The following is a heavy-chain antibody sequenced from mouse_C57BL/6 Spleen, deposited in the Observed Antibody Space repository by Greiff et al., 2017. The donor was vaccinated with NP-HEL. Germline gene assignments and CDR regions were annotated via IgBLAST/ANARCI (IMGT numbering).Heavy chain of an antibody. CDR1: GFTFSSYA. CDR2: ISSGGDYI. Sequence: EVQLVESGEGLVKPGGSLKLSCAASGFTFSSYAMSWVRQTPEKRLEWVAYISSGGDYIYYADTVKGRFTISRDNARNTLYLQMSSLKAEDTAMYYCTRGRDGGFAYWGQGTLVTVSA. D-gene: IGHD3-3*01. J-gene: IGHJ3*01. CDR3: TRGRDGGFAY. V-gene: IGHV5-9-1*02.